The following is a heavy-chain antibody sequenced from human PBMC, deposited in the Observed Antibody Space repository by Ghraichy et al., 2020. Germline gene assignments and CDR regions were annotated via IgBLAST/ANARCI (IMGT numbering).Heavy chain of an antibody. CDR3: ARDISPERAFDI. V-gene: IGHV3-30-3*01. Sequence: GGSLRLSCAASGFTFSSYAMHWVRQAPGKGLEWVAVISYDGSNKYYADSVKGRFTISRDNSKNTLYLQMNSLRAEDTAVYYCARDISPERAFDIWGQGTMVTVSS. D-gene: IGHD1-14*01. J-gene: IGHJ3*02. CDR2: ISYDGSNK. CDR1: GFTFSSYA.